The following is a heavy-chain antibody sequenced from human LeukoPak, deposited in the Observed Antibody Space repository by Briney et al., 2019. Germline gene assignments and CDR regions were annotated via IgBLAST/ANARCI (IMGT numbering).Heavy chain of an antibody. D-gene: IGHD6-13*01. CDR1: GYTFTSYD. V-gene: IGHV1-2*02. CDR3: AISHSSSWYSVDP. Sequence: ASVKVSCKASGYTFTSYDINWVRQATGQGLEWMGWINPNSGGTNYAQKFQGRVTMTRDTSISTAYMELSRLRSDDTAVYYCAISHSSSWYSVDPWGQGTLVTVSS. J-gene: IGHJ5*02. CDR2: INPNSGGT.